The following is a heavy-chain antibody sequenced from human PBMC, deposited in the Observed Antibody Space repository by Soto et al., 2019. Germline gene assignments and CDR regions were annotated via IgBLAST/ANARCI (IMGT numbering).Heavy chain of an antibody. D-gene: IGHD3-10*01. V-gene: IGHV3-74*01. CDR2: IKSDESTT. CDR3: ARGARNYYYFDY. CDR1: GFIFTDYW. Sequence: EVQLVESGGGLVQPGGSLRLFCAASGFIFTDYWIHWVRQAPGKGLVWVSRIKSDESTTNYADSVWGRLTISRDNAKNTVYLQINSLRAEDTAVYYCARGARNYYYFDYWGQGTLVTVSS. J-gene: IGHJ4*02.